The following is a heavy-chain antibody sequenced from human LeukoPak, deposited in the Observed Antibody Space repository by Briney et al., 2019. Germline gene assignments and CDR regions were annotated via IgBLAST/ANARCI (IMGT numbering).Heavy chain of an antibody. V-gene: IGHV1-69*01. J-gene: IGHJ4*02. CDR2: IIPIFRTA. CDR3: ARALRYYSDSSGYAFDY. D-gene: IGHD3-22*01. CDR1: GGTFRSFA. Sequence: SVKVSCKASGGTFRSFAISWVRQAPGQGLEWMGGIIPIFRTANYAQKFQGRVTITADESTSTAYMELSSLRSEDTAVYYCARALRYYSDSSGYAFDYWGQGILVTVSS.